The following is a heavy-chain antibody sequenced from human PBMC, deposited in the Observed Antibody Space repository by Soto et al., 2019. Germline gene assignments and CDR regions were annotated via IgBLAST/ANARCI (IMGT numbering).Heavy chain of an antibody. Sequence: EVQLLESGGGLVQPGGSLTPSCAASGFTFSDYTMSWVRQAPGKVLECISVILSDYNTYYAGSVRGRFTISRDNSKNPLYLEMNSLRAEDTAVYYCARRTSGYFGYWGQGALVTVSS. V-gene: IGHV3-23*03. CDR1: GFTFSDYT. J-gene: IGHJ4*02. D-gene: IGHD6-19*01. CDR2: ILSDYNT. CDR3: ARRTSGYFGY.